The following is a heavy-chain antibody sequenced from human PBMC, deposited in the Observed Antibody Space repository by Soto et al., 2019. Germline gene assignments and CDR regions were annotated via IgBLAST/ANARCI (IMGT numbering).Heavy chain of an antibody. Sequence: PGGSLRLSCAASGFTFGDYAMHWVRQAPGKGLEWVAVISYDGSNKYYADSVKGRFTISRDNSKNTLYLQMNSLRAEDTAVYYCARSSADYYYYGMDVWGQGTTVTVSS. D-gene: IGHD6-25*01. CDR1: GFTFGDYA. V-gene: IGHV3-30-3*01. CDR3: ARSSADYYYYGMDV. CDR2: ISYDGSNK. J-gene: IGHJ6*02.